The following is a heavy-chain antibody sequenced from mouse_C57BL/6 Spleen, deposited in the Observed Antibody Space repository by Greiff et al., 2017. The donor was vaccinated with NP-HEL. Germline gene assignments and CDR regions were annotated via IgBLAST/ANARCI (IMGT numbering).Heavy chain of an antibody. V-gene: IGHV1-52*01. Sequence: QVQLQQPGAELVRPGSSVKLSCKASGYTFTSYWMHWVKQRPIQGLEWIGNIDPSDSETHYNQKFKDKATLTVDKSSSTAYMQLSSLTSEDSAVYYCARTVTGTSYWYFDVWGTGTTVTVSS. D-gene: IGHD2-13*01. CDR1: GYTFTSYW. CDR3: ARTVTGTSYWYFDV. J-gene: IGHJ1*03. CDR2: IDPSDSET.